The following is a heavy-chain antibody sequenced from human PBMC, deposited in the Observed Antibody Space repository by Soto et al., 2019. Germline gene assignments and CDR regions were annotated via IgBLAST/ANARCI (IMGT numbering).Heavy chain of an antibody. V-gene: IGHV3-23*01. D-gene: IGHD6-6*01. Sequence: GGSLRLSCAASGFTFSNYAMSWVRQAPGKGLEWVSGISGSGGSTFYADSVKGRFTISRDNSENTMYLQMNGLRAEDTALYYCAKGARSSYYYGLDVWGQGTTVTVSS. CDR2: ISGSGGST. J-gene: IGHJ6*02. CDR1: GFTFSNYA. CDR3: AKGARSSYYYGLDV.